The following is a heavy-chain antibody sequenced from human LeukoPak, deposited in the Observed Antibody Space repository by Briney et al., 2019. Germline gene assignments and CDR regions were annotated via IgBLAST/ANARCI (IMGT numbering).Heavy chain of an antibody. CDR3: VKDHRYDSSGYYFIPYYFDY. D-gene: IGHD3-22*01. V-gene: IGHV3-48*01. CDR2: VSSSSNII. CDR1: RFTFSSYS. J-gene: IGHJ4*02. Sequence: PGGSLRLSCAASRFTFSSYSMNWVRQAPGKGLEWVSYVSSSSNIIYYADSVKGRFTISRDNAKNTLYLQMSSLRAEDTAVYYCVKDHRYDSSGYYFIPYYFDYWGQGTLVTVSS.